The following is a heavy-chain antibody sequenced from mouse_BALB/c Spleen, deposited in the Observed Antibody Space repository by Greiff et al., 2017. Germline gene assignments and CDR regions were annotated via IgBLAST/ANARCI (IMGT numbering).Heavy chain of an antibody. CDR2: ISSGGSYT. V-gene: IGHV5-9-4*01. CDR1: GFTFSSYA. J-gene: IGHJ4*01. Sequence: EVKLQESGGGLVKPGGSLKLSCAASGFTFSSYAMSWVRQSPEKRLEWVAEISSGGSYTYYPDTVTGRFTISRDNAKNTLYLEMSSLRSEDTAMYYCARASYHAMDYWGQGTSVTVSS. CDR3: ARASYHAMDY.